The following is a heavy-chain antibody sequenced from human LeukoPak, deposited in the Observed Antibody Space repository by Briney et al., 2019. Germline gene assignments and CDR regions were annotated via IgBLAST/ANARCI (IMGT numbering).Heavy chain of an antibody. D-gene: IGHD4-23*01. J-gene: IGHJ5*02. CDR2: INPNSGGT. Sequence: GASVKVSCRASGYTFTGYYMHWVRQAPGQGLEWMGWINPNSGGTNYAQKFQGRVTMTRDTSISTAYMELSRLRSDDTAVYYCARSRLGMVVTFNWFDPWGQGTLVTVSS. CDR3: ARSRLGMVVTFNWFDP. V-gene: IGHV1-2*02. CDR1: GYTFTGYY.